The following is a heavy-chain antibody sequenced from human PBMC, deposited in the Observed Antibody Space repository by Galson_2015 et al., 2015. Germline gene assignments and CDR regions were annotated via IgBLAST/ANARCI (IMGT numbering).Heavy chain of an antibody. CDR1: GFTLSSHG. CDR2: IQYGGGNT. Sequence: SLRLSCAASGFTLSSHGMHWVRQAPGKGLEWVAVIQYGGGNTYYTDSVKGRFTISRDNSENTLYLQMNSLRVEDTAVYYCAREQGYGAYRTSDYWGQGTLVTVSS. D-gene: IGHD4-17*01. CDR3: AREQGYGAYRTSDY. V-gene: IGHV3-33*01. J-gene: IGHJ4*02.